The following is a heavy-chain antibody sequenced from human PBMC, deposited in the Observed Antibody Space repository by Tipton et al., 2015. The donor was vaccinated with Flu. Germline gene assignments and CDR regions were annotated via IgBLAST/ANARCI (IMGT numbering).Heavy chain of an antibody. D-gene: IGHD6-19*01. CDR1: GFNLSSYE. CDR3: ARHSDGGWQNLYEYYGMDV. CDR2: IYSSGDT. Sequence: QLVQSGGGLVQPGGSLGLSCSASGFNLSSYEMNWVRQAPGKGLEWIGTIYSSGDTYYNPSLKSRITISIDTSKNQFSLKLTSVTAADTAVYYCARHSDGGWQNLYEYYGMDVWGQGTMVTVSS. V-gene: IGHV4-59*05. J-gene: IGHJ6*02.